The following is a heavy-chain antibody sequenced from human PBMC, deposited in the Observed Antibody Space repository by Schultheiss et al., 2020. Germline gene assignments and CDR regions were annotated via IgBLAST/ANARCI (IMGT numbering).Heavy chain of an antibody. J-gene: IGHJ4*02. Sequence: ASVKVSCKASGYPFTDYYIHWVRQAPGQGLEWMGWINPNSGGTNYAQKFQGRVTMTRDTSISTAYMELSRLRSDDTAVYYCARSRVGIAAAGPDDYWGQGTLVTVSS. CDR3: ARSRVGIAAAGPDDY. V-gene: IGHV1-2*02. CDR2: INPNSGGT. D-gene: IGHD6-13*01. CDR1: GYPFTDYY.